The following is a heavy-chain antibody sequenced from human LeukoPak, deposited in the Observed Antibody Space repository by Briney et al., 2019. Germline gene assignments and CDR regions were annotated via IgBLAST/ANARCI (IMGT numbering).Heavy chain of an antibody. CDR2: INWNGDST. V-gene: IGHV3-20*04. D-gene: IGHD1-26*01. CDR1: GFTFDDYA. CDR3: ARRGVVGATEFEY. J-gene: IGHJ4*02. Sequence: PGGSLRLSCAASGFTFDDYAMSWVRQVPGKGLEWVSNINWNGDSTGYADSVKGRFTISRDNAKNSLYLQMNSLRAEDTALYYCARRGVVGATEFEYWGQGTLVTVSS.